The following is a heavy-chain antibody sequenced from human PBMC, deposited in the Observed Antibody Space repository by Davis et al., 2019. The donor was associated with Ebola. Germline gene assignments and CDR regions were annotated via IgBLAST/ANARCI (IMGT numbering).Heavy chain of an antibody. J-gene: IGHJ6*02. CDR3: ARQPRSTRSPEYYHGLDV. CDR1: RGSISSNF. CDR2: IFYTGST. Sequence: PSETLSLTCAVPRGSISSNFWSWIRQSPGQGLEWIGSIFYTGSTNLNPSLRSRVTLSVDRPKNQFSLNLTSVTAADTAVYFCARQPRSTRSPEYYHGLDVWGQGTTVVVSS. V-gene: IGHV4-59*01. D-gene: IGHD3-16*01.